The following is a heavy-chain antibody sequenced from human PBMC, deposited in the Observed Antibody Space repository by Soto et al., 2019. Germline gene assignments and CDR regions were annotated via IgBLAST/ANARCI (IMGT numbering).Heavy chain of an antibody. J-gene: IGHJ5*02. CDR3: ARRTPLYASESSRFDP. CDR1: CGSITGTTNY. Sequence: LSLTCTVSCGSITGTTNYWGWIRQPPGKGLEWIGTVDYTGSTNYNLSLESRVTISVDTSKNQFSLNLRSVTAADTAVYYCARRTPLYASESSRFDPWGQGALVTVSS. D-gene: IGHD3-10*01. V-gene: IGHV4-39*01. CDR2: VDYTGST.